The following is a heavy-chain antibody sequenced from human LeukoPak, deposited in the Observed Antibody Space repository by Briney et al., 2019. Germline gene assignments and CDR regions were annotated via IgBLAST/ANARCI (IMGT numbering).Heavy chain of an antibody. CDR1: GYTFTGYY. CDR2: ISAYNGNT. CDR3: ARFYYDSSGYYYAWFDP. J-gene: IGHJ5*02. Sequence: ASVKVSCKASGYTFTGYYMHWVRQAPGQGLEWMGWISAYNGNTNYAQKLQGRVTMTTDTSTSTAYMELRSLRSDDTAVYYCARFYYDSSGYYYAWFDPWGQGTLVTVSS. V-gene: IGHV1-18*04. D-gene: IGHD3-22*01.